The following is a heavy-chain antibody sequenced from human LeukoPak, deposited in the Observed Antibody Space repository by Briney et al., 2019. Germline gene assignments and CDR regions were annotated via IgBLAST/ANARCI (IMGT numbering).Heavy chain of an antibody. J-gene: IGHJ5*02. CDR3: ARGRWFGELPTFDP. CDR2: MNPNSGNT. CDR1: GYTFTSYD. D-gene: IGHD3-10*01. V-gene: IGHV1-8*01. Sequence: ASVKVSCKASGYTFTSYDINCVRQATGQGLEWMGWMNPNSGNTVYAQKFQGRVTMTRNTSISTAYMELSSLRSEDTAAYYCARGRWFGELPTFDPWGQGILVTVSS.